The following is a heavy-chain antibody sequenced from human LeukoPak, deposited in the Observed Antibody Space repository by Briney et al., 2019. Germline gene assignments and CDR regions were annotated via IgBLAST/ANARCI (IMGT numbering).Heavy chain of an antibody. CDR3: TTEFWYYFNN. CDR1: GFTVSSNY. Sequence: PGGSLRLSCAASGFTVSSNYMNWVRQAPGQGLEWVGRINTRTDGATTTYAAPVKGRFTISRDDSKSTLYLEMNSLKTEDTAVYYCTTEFWYYFNNWGQGTLVTVSS. CDR2: INTRTDGATT. V-gene: IGHV3-15*01. D-gene: IGHD3-3*01. J-gene: IGHJ4*02.